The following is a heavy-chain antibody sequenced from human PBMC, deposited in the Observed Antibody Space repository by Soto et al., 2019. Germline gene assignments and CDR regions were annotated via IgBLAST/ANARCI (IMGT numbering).Heavy chain of an antibody. CDR1: GYTFSSYA. CDR3: ARGQGTDSWIIAH. V-gene: IGHV1-3*01. CDR2: NNAGNGDT. Sequence: ASVKVSCKGSGYTFSSYAVHWVRQAPGQRLEWMGWNNAGNGDTRYSQKFQDRVTITRDTSATTVYMEVSSLRSEDTAVYYCARGQGTDSWIIAHWG. J-gene: IGHJ1*01. D-gene: IGHD6-13*01.